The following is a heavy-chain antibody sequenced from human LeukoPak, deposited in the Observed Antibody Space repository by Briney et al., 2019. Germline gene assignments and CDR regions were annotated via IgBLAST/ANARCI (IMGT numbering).Heavy chain of an antibody. CDR1: GFTFSSYS. Sequence: GGSLRLSCAASGFTFSSYSMNWVRQAPGKGLEWVSSISSSSSYIYYSDSVKGRFTISRDNSKNTLYLQMNSLRAEGTAVYYCAKGITYDSLDFWGQGTLVTVSS. J-gene: IGHJ4*02. D-gene: IGHD3-10*01. CDR3: AKGITYDSLDF. CDR2: ISSSSSYI. V-gene: IGHV3-21*04.